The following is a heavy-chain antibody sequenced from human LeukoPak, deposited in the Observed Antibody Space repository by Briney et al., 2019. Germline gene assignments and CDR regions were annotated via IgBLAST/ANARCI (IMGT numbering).Heavy chain of an antibody. D-gene: IGHD6-13*01. J-gene: IGHJ4*02. CDR2: INPNSGGT. Sequence: ASVKVSCKASGYTFTGYYMHWVRQAPGQGLEWMGRINPNSGGTNYAQKFQGRVTMTRDTSISTAYMELSRLRSDDTAVYYCARAISRSSYYFDYWGQGTLVTVSS. CDR3: ARAISRSSYYFDY. CDR1: GYTFTGYY. V-gene: IGHV1-2*06.